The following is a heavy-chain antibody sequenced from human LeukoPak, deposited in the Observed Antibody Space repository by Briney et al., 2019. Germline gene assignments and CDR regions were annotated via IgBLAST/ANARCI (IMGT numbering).Heavy chain of an antibody. J-gene: IGHJ5*02. Sequence: PGRSLRLSCTASGFIFDDYAMHWVRHAPGKGLEWVSGISWRSGSIEYADSVEGRFTISRDNAKNSLYLQMDNLRAEDTAFYYCARGVGGFFSTYNWFDPWGQGTLVTVSS. V-gene: IGHV3-9*01. CDR2: ISWRSGSI. CDR1: GFIFDDYA. CDR3: ARGVGGFFSTYNWFDP. D-gene: IGHD2-15*01.